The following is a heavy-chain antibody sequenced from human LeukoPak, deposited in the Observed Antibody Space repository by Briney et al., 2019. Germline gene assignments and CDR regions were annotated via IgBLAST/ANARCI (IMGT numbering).Heavy chain of an antibody. CDR1: GGRMSGEW. Sequence: SGTLCLTCTASGGRMSGEWWSWIRQPPGKGLEWIGDIYTSGSPNYNPSLKSRVTISVDTSKNQFSLKLSSVTAAYTAVSYCARSMSAYDSSSFFQHWGQGTLVTASS. J-gene: IGHJ1*01. D-gene: IGHD3-22*01. V-gene: IGHV4-4*09. CDR2: IYTSGSP. CDR3: ARSMSAYDSSSFFQH.